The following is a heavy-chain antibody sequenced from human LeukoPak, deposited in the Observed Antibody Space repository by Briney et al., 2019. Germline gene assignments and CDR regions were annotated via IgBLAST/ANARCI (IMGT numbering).Heavy chain of an antibody. D-gene: IGHD3-3*01. Sequence: SVKVSCKASGGTFSSYAISWVRQAPGQGLEWMGGIIPIFGTANYAQKFQGRVTITADESTSTAYMELSSLRSEDTAVYYCARDDDFWSGYYDAFDIWGQGTKVTVSS. CDR1: GGTFSSYA. V-gene: IGHV1-69*13. CDR2: IIPIFGTA. J-gene: IGHJ3*02. CDR3: ARDDDFWSGYYDAFDI.